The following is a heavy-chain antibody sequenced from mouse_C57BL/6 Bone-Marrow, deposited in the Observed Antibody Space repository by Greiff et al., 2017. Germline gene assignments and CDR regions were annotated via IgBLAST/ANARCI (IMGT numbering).Heavy chain of an antibody. V-gene: IGHV1-74*01. CDR2: IHPSDSDT. Sequence: VQLQQPGAELVKPGASVKVSCKASGYTFTSYWMHWVKQRPGRGLEWIGRIHPSDSDTNYNQKFKGKATVTVDKSSSTAYMQRSSLTSEDSAVYYCAIQEGAAYWGQGTLVTVSA. D-gene: IGHD3-2*02. J-gene: IGHJ3*01. CDR1: GYTFTSYW. CDR3: AIQEGAAY.